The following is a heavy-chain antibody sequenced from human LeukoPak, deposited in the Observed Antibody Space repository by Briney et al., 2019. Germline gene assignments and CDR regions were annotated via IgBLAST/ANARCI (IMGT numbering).Heavy chain of an antibody. V-gene: IGHV3-7*03. J-gene: IGHJ4*02. Sequence: GGSLRLSCAASGFTFSSYWMSWVRQAPGKGLEWVANIKQDGSEKYYVDAVRGRFTISRDNTKSSLSLQMISLRAEDTAVYYCARYSGSSTNFDYWGQGTLVTVSS. CDR2: IKQDGSEK. CDR3: ARYSGSSTNFDY. CDR1: GFTFSSYW. D-gene: IGHD1-26*01.